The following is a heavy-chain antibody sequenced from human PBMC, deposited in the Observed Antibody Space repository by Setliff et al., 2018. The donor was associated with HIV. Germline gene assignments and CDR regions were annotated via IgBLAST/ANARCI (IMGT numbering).Heavy chain of an antibody. V-gene: IGHV1-18*01. Sequence: ASVKVSCKASGHTFTTYDINWVRQAPGQGLEWMGWISTYSDETSSSQNLQGRLTMTTETSTGTAYMELRSLRSDDTAVYYCARDVEHMMDVWGQGTTVTVSS. CDR2: ISTYSDET. CDR3: ARDVEHMMDV. J-gene: IGHJ6*02. CDR1: GHTFTTYD.